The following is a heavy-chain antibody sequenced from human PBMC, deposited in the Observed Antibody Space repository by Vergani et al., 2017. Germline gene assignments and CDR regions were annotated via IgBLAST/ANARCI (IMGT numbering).Heavy chain of an antibody. CDR3: ARLYGRDSSGSKYFDY. Sequence: EVQLVQSGAEVKKPGESLKISCQISGYSFTNYWIVWVRQMPGKGLEWMGIIHPADSYTRYSPSFQGQLTISVDKSISTAYLQRSSLRASDSAMYYCARLYGRDSSGSKYFDYWGQGTLVNVSS. D-gene: IGHD3-22*01. V-gene: IGHV5-51*01. J-gene: IGHJ4*02. CDR1: GYSFTNYW. CDR2: IHPADSYT.